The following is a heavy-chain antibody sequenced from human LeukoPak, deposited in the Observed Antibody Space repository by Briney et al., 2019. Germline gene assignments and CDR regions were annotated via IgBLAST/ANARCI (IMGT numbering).Heavy chain of an antibody. CDR1: GYTFTSYG. D-gene: IGHD3-22*01. CDR2: SGAYNGNT. Sequence: ASVKLSCKAAGYTFTSYGISWVRQAPGQGLEWMGWSGAYNGNTNHAENLQGRVTMTTDTYTSTADKELRSLKSDDTAGHYCAREEREYESSGYLYYCDYWGQRTLVTVSS. V-gene: IGHV1-18*01. CDR3: AREEREYESSGYLYYCDY. J-gene: IGHJ4*02.